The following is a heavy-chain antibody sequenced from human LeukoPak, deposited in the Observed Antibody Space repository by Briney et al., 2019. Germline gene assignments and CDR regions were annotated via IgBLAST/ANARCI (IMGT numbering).Heavy chain of an antibody. J-gene: IGHJ4*02. V-gene: IGHV4-59*02. Sequence: PSETLSLTCTVSGGSVSSYYWRWIRQPPGKGLEWIGYIYYSGSTNYNPSLKSRVTMSVDTSKNQFSLKVSYVTAADTAVYYCARSDEGFDYWGQGTQVTVSS. CDR2: IYYSGST. CDR3: ARSDEGFDY. CDR1: GGSVSSYY.